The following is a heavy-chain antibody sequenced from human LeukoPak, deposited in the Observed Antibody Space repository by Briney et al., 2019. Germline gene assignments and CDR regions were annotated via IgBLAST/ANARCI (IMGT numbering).Heavy chain of an antibody. V-gene: IGHV1-46*01. J-gene: IGHJ4*02. D-gene: IGHD6-6*01. CDR2: SNPSGGST. CDR3: ARSEYRSSSDGY. Sequence: ASVKVSCKASGYTFTSYYMHWVRQAPGQGLEWMGISNPSGGSTSYAQKFQGRVTMTRDTSISTAYMELSRLRSDDTAVYYCARSEYRSSSDGYWGQGTLVTVSS. CDR1: GYTFTSYY.